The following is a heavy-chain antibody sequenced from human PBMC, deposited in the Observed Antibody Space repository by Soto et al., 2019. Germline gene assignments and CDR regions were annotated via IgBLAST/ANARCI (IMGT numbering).Heavy chain of an antibody. Sequence: GGSLRLSCAASGFTFSSYAMSWVRQAPGKGLEWVSAISGSGGSTYYADSVKGRFTISRDNSKNTLYLQMNSLRAEDTAVYYCAKDRRSSRGSGSTDYWGQAILVSVSS. CDR2: ISGSGGST. J-gene: IGHJ4*02. CDR1: GFTFSSYA. D-gene: IGHD1-26*01. CDR3: AKDRRSSRGSGSTDY. V-gene: IGHV3-23*01.